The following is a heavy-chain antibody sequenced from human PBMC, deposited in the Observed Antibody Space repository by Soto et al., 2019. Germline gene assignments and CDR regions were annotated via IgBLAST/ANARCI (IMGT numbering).Heavy chain of an antibody. D-gene: IGHD2-2*01. CDR1: GYTLTELS. J-gene: IGHJ5*02. CDR2: FDPEDGET. V-gene: IGHV1-24*01. CDR3: ATVFLGYCSSTSCHKPFDP. Sequence: ASVKVYCKVSGYTLTELSMHWVRQAPGKGLEWMGGFDPEDGETIYAQKFQGRVTMTEDTSTDTAYMELSSLRSEDTAVYYCATVFLGYCSSTSCHKPFDPWGQGTLVTVSS.